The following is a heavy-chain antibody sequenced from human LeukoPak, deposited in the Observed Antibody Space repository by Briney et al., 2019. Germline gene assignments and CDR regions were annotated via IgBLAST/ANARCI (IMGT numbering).Heavy chain of an antibody. CDR2: IIPIFGTA. D-gene: IGHD6-19*01. CDR3: ARARRAVAGLSYFDY. CDR1: GGTFSSYA. V-gene: IGHV1-69*05. Sequence: GSSVKVSCKASGGTFSSYAISWVRQAPGQGLEWMGGIIPIFGTANYAQKFQGRVTITTDESTSTAYMELSSPRSEDTAVYYCARARRAVAGLSYFDYWGQGTLVTVSS. J-gene: IGHJ4*02.